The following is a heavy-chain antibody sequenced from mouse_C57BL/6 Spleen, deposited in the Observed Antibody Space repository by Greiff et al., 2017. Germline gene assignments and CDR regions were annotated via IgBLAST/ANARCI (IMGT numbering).Heavy chain of an antibody. Sequence: VKVVESGAELAKPGASVKLSCKASGYTFTSYWMHWVKQRPGQGLEWIGYINPSSGYTKYNQKFKDKATLTADKSSSTAYMQLSSLTYEDSAVYYCLITTVVDFDYWGQGTTLTVSS. CDR1: GYTFTSYW. CDR3: LITTVVDFDY. D-gene: IGHD1-1*01. CDR2: INPSSGYT. V-gene: IGHV1-7*01. J-gene: IGHJ2*01.